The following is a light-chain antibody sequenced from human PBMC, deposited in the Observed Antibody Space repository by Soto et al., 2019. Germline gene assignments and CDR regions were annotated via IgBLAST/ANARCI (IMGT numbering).Light chain of an antibody. J-gene: IGLJ2*01. CDR1: SSDIGGSNF. Sequence: QSVLTQPPSASGSPGQSVTISCTGTSSDIGGSNFVSWFQQHPGKAPNLFIFEVYKRPSGVPDRFSGSKSGNTASLIVSGLQAEDEAYYDCSSCAGSGSNNYVIFGGGTKLAVL. CDR2: EVY. CDR3: SSCAGSGSNNYVI. V-gene: IGLV2-8*01.